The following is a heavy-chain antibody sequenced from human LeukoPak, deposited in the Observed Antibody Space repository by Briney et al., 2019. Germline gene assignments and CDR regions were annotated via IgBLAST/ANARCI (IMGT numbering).Heavy chain of an antibody. CDR2: INHSGST. D-gene: IGHD6-13*01. V-gene: IGHV4-34*01. CDR3: ARMGVDSSSWDYYFDY. Sequence: PSETLSLTCAVYGGSFSGYYWSWIRQPPGKGLEWIGEINHSGSTNYNPSLKSRVTISVDTSKNQFSLKLSSVTAADTAVYYCARMGVDSSSWDYYFDYWGQGTLVTVSS. CDR1: GGSFSGYY. J-gene: IGHJ4*02.